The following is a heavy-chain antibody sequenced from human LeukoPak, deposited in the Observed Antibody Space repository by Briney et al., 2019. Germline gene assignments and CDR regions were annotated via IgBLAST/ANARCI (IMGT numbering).Heavy chain of an antibody. CDR2: ISCDGNNN. Sequence: GGSLRLSCAASGFTFSSFAVHWVRQAPGKGLEWVALISCDGNNNYYADSVRGRFTISRDNSKNTVNLQVNSLRPEDTAVYYCAREQLYSGYYGLDVWGQGTTLTVSS. J-gene: IGHJ6*02. CDR1: GFTFSSFA. V-gene: IGHV3-30-3*01. D-gene: IGHD2-21*01. CDR3: AREQLYSGYYGLDV.